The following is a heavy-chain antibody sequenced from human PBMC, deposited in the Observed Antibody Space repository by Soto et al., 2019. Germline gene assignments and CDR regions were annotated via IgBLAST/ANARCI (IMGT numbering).Heavy chain of an antibody. CDR2: ISWNSGNI. D-gene: IGHD3-22*01. Sequence: PGGSLRLSCAASGFTFEDYAMHWFRQVPGKGLEWVSGISWNSGNIGYADSVKGRFTVSRDNAKNSLYLQVNSLRTEDTALYFCAKASHHYDSGSCYQPFDFWGQGALVTVSS. CDR1: GFTFEDYA. J-gene: IGHJ4*02. V-gene: IGHV3-9*01. CDR3: AKASHHYDSGSCYQPFDF.